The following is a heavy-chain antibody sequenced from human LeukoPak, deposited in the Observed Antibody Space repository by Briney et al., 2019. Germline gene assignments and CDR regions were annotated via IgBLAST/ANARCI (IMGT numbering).Heavy chain of an antibody. V-gene: IGHV3-23*01. CDR1: GFIFNNYG. CDR2: ISNDGGGT. Sequence: PGGSLRLSCAASGFIFNNYGLIWVRQAPGKGLQWVSAISNDGGGTTYADFVKGRFTISRYNSKNTLFLQMSSLTAEDTPLYFCAKGGSGYFADLWGQGTLVTVSS. CDR3: AKGGSGYFADL. J-gene: IGHJ5*02. D-gene: IGHD3-22*01.